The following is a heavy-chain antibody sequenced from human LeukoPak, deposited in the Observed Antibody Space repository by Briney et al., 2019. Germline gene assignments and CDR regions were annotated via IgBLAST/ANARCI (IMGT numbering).Heavy chain of an antibody. D-gene: IGHD3-22*01. Sequence: GRSLRLSCAASGFTFDDYAMHWVRHAPGKGLECVSGLSGNSGSIAHADSVKGRFPISRDNAKTSLYLQMNRLRAEDTALYYCASSGSRFYWYFDLWGRGTLVTVST. V-gene: IGHV3-9*01. CDR3: ASSGSRFYWYFDL. CDR1: GFTFDDYA. CDR2: LSGNSGSI. J-gene: IGHJ2*01.